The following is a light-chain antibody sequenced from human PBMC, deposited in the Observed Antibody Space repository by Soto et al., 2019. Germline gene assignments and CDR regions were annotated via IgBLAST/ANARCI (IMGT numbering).Light chain of an antibody. Sequence: DIQMTQSPSTLTASVGDRVTITCRASQSLSSWLAWYQQKPGKAPKLLIYKASSLESGVPSRFSGSGSGTEFTLTISSLQPDDFATYYCQQYNSYSWTVGQGTKVDIK. CDR2: KAS. CDR1: QSLSSW. J-gene: IGKJ1*01. V-gene: IGKV1-5*03. CDR3: QQYNSYSWT.